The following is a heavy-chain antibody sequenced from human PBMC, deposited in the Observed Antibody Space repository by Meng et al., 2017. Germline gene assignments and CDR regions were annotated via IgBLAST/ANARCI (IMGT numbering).Heavy chain of an antibody. CDR1: GGTFSSYA. V-gene: IGHV1-69*01. CDR2: IIPIFGTA. Sequence: GQCVQSGAEVKKPGSSVKVSCKASGGTFSSYAISWVRQAPGQGLEGMGGIIPIFGTANYAQKFQGRVTITADESTSTAYMELSSLRSEDTAVYYCARDYGDYAWIAKRWFDPWGQGTLVTVSS. J-gene: IGHJ5*02. CDR3: ARDYGDYAWIAKRWFDP. D-gene: IGHD4-17*01.